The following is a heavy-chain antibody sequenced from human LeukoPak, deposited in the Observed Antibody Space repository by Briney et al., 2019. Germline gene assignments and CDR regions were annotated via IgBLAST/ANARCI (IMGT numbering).Heavy chain of an antibody. D-gene: IGHD4-17*01. CDR3: ARDLRPYGDNWFDP. CDR2: INPNSGGT. V-gene: IGHV1-2*02. J-gene: IGHJ5*02. Sequence: ASVKVSCKASGYTFTGYYMHWVRQAPGQGLEWMGWINPNSGGTNYAQKLQGRVTMTTDTSTSTAYMELRSLRSDDTAVYYCARDLRPYGDNWFDPWGQGTLVTVSS. CDR1: GYTFTGYY.